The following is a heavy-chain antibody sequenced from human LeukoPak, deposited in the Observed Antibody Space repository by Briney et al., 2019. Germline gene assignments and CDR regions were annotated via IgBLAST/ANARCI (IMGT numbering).Heavy chain of an antibody. CDR2: MYYSGST. D-gene: IGHD5-12*01. V-gene: IGHV4-59*01. Sequence: SETLSLTRTVSGGSISSYYWSWIRQPPGKGLEWIGYMYYSGSTNYNPSLKSRVTIPVDRSKNQFSLKLSSMTAADTAVYYCARSPRGDDLLFDYWGQGTLVTVSS. J-gene: IGHJ4*02. CDR1: GGSISSYY. CDR3: ARSPRGDDLLFDY.